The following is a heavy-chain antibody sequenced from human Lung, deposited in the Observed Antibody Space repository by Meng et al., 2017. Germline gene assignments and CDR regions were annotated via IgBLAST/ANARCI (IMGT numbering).Heavy chain of an antibody. CDR2: INHSGST. CDR1: GGSFSAYY. V-gene: IGHV4-34*01. CDR3: VRGPTTMAHDFDY. Sequence: QVQLQQWGARLLNPSGTLSLTCGVSGGSFSAYYWSWIRQPPGKGLEWIGEINHSGSTNYNPSLESRATISVDTSQNNLSLKLSSVTAADSAVYYCVRGPTTMAHDFDYWGQGTLVTISS. J-gene: IGHJ4*02. D-gene: IGHD4-11*01.